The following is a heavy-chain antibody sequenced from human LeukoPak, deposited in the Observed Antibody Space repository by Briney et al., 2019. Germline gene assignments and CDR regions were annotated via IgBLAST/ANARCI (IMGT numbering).Heavy chain of an antibody. J-gene: IGHJ4*02. V-gene: IGHV4-30-4*08. D-gene: IGHD3-10*01. Sequence: KTSETLSLTCTVSGGSISSGDYYWSWIRQPPGKGLEWIGYIYYSGSTYYNPSLKSRVTISVDTSKNQFSLKLSSVTAADTAVYYCARHHPSGPGVYWGQGTLVTVSS. CDR1: GGSISSGDYY. CDR2: IYYSGST. CDR3: ARHHPSGPGVY.